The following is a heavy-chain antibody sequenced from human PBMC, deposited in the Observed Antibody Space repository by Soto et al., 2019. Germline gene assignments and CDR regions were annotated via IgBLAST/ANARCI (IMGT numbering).Heavy chain of an antibody. CDR1: GFTFSSYG. CDR3: AKGGRGYSGYDPIDY. J-gene: IGHJ4*02. D-gene: IGHD5-12*01. Sequence: QVQLVESGGGVVQPGRSLRLSCAASGFTFSSYGMHWVRQAPGKGLEWVAVISYDGSNKYYADSVKGRFTISRDNSKNTLYLQRNGLRAEDTAVYYCAKGGRGYSGYDPIDYWGQGTLVTVSS. V-gene: IGHV3-30*18. CDR2: ISYDGSNK.